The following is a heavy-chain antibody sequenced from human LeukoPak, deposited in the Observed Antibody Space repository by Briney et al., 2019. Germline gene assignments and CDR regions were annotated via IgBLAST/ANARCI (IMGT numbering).Heavy chain of an antibody. V-gene: IGHV1-69*04. CDR2: IIPILGIA. CDR1: GGTFSSYA. Sequence: GSSVTVSCKASGGTFSSYAISWVRQAPGQGLEWMGRIIPILGIANYAQKFQGRVTITADKSTSTAYMELSSLRSEDTAVYYCARGAVAGPIFDYWGQGTLVTVSS. CDR3: ARGAVAGPIFDY. D-gene: IGHD6-19*01. J-gene: IGHJ4*02.